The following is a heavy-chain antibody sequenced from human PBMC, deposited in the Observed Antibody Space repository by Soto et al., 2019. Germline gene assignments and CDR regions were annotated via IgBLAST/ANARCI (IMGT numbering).Heavy chain of an antibody. D-gene: IGHD3-10*01. J-gene: IGHJ6*02. CDR3: VCMVRGSKYTYGMDV. V-gene: IGHV4-31*03. CDR1: GGSISSGGYY. CDR2: IYYSGST. Sequence: QVQLQESGPGLVKPSQTLSLTCTVSGGSISSGGYYWSWIRQHPGKGLEWIGYIYYSGSTYYNPSLKSRVTISVDTSKNQFSLKLSSVTAADTAVYYCVCMVRGSKYTYGMDVWGQGTTVTVSS.